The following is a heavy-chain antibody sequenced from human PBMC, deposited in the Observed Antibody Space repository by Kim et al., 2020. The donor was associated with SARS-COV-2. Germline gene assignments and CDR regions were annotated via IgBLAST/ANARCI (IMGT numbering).Heavy chain of an antibody. CDR3: ARDGCSGGSCYPT. J-gene: IGHJ4*02. Sequence: YAQGFTGRFVFSLDTSVSTAYLQISSLKAEDTAVYYCARDGCSGGSCYPTWGQGTLVTVSS. V-gene: IGHV7-4-1*02. D-gene: IGHD2-15*01.